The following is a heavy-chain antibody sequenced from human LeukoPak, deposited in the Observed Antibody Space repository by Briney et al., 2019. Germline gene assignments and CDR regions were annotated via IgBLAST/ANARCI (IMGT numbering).Heavy chain of an antibody. CDR1: GYTLTELS. D-gene: IGHD3-3*01. Sequence: ASVKVSCKVSGYTLTELSMHWVRQAPGKGLEWMGGFDPEDGETIYAQKFQGRVTMTEDTSTDTAYMELSSLRSEDTAVYYCAAGAIFRLRFLEWLPPFAFDIWGQGTMVTVSS. J-gene: IGHJ3*02. CDR2: FDPEDGET. V-gene: IGHV1-24*01. CDR3: AAGAIFRLRFLEWLPPFAFDI.